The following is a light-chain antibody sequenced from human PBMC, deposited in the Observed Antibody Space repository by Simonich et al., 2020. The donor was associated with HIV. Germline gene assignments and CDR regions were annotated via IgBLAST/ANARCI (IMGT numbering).Light chain of an antibody. J-gene: IGKJ1*01. V-gene: IGKV4-1*01. CDR1: QSVLYSSNNKNY. Sequence: DIVMTQSPDSLAVSLGERATINCKSSQSVLYSSNNKNYLAWYQQKPGHPPKLLIYWASTRESGVPDRFSGSGSGTNFTLTISSLQAEDVAVYYCHQYYSIPTFGQGTKAEVK. CDR3: HQYYSIPT. CDR2: WAS.